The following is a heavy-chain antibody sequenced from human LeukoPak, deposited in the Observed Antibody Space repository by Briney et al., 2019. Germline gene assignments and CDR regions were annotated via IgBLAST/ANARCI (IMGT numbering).Heavy chain of an antibody. CDR1: GFTFDDYA. D-gene: IGHD1-26*01. V-gene: IGHV3-9*01. CDR3: ARDPLPSGSYYDY. CDR2: ISWNSGSI. J-gene: IGHJ4*02. Sequence: GGSLRLSCAASGFTFDDYAMHWVRQAPGKGLEWVSGISWNSGSIGYADSVKGRFTISRDNAKNSLYLQMNSLRAEDTAVYYCARDPLPSGSYYDYWGQGTLVTVSS.